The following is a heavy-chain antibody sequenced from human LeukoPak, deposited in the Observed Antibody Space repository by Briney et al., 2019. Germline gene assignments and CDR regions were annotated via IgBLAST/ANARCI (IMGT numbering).Heavy chain of an antibody. CDR3: TTAAYYDFWSGYENPRAFDI. V-gene: IGHV3-15*01. CDR2: IKSKTDGGTT. J-gene: IGHJ3*02. D-gene: IGHD3-3*01. Sequence: GGSLRLSCAASGFTFSNAWMSWVRQAPGKGLKWVGRIKSKTDGGTTDYAAPVKGRFTISRDDSKNTLYLQMNSLKTEDTAVYYCTTAAYYDFWSGYENPRAFDIWGQGTMVTVSS. CDR1: GFTFSNAW.